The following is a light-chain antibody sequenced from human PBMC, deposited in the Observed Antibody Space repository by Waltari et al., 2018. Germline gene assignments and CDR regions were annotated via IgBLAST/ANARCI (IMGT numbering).Light chain of an antibody. Sequence: QSALTQPRSVSGSPGQSITISCTGTSSDVGGYKYVSWYQQHPGEVPKVIIFDVTKRPSGVPDRVSGSKSGNTASLTISGLQAEDEADYYCCSYAGSYTLLFGGGTKLTVL. CDR3: CSYAGSYTLL. V-gene: IGLV2-11*01. J-gene: IGLJ3*02. CDR1: SSDVGGYKY. CDR2: DVT.